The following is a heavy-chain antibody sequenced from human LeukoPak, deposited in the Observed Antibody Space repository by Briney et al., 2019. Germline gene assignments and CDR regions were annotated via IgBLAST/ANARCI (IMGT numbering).Heavy chain of an antibody. CDR2: IWYDGSNK. Sequence: GGSLRLSCAASGFTFSNAWMSWVRQAPGKGLEWVAVIWYDGSNKYYADSVKGRFTISRDNSKNTLYLQMNSLRAEDTAVYYCAKGSVEMATILDYWGQGTLVTVSS. D-gene: IGHD5-24*01. V-gene: IGHV3-30*02. CDR3: AKGSVEMATILDY. J-gene: IGHJ4*02. CDR1: GFTFSNAW.